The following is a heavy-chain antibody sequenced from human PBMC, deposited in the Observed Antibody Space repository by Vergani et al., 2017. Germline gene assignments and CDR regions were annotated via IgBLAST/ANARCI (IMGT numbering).Heavy chain of an antibody. CDR1: GGSISSGGYY. J-gene: IGHJ5*02. CDR2: IYYSGST. D-gene: IGHD4-23*01. Sequence: QVQLQESGPGLVKPSQTLSLTCTVSGGSISSGGYYWSGIRQHPGKGREWIGYIYYSGSTYYNPSLKSRVTISVDTSKNQFSLKLSSVTAADTAVYYCARDDGPYGGKTWGQGTLVTVSS. V-gene: IGHV4-31*03. CDR3: ARDDGPYGGKT.